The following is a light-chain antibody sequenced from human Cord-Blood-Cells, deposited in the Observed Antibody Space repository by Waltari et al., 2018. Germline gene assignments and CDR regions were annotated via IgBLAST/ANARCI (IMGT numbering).Light chain of an antibody. Sequence: IVLTQSPGTLSLSPGERATLSCRASQSVSSSYLAWYQQKPGQAPRLLIYGASSRATGIPDRFSGSWSGTDFTLTISRLEPEDFAVYYCQQYGSSPTFGGGTKVEIK. J-gene: IGKJ4*01. CDR2: GAS. CDR1: QSVSSSY. CDR3: QQYGSSPT. V-gene: IGKV3-20*01.